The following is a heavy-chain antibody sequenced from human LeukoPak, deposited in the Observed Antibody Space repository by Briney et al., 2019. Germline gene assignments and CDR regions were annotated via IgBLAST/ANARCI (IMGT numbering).Heavy chain of an antibody. V-gene: IGHV3-74*01. CDR1: GFSVGGYW. Sequence: GGSLRLSCAASGFSVGGYWMHWVRQGPGMGLVWVSRINSGGSSISYADSVKGRFSISRDNAKNTLYLQMNSLRAEDTAVYYCTRGASGYGNFDYWGQGTLVTVSS. J-gene: IGHJ4*02. CDR3: TRGASGYGNFDY. CDR2: INSGGSSI. D-gene: IGHD5-12*01.